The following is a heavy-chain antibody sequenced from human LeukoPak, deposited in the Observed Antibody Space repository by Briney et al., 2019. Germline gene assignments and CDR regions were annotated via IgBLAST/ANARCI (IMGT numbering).Heavy chain of an antibody. Sequence: GGSLRLSCAASGFTFSSYEMNWLRQAPGEGLEWVSYISSSGSTIYYADSVKGRFTISRDNAKNSLYLQMNSLRAEDTAVYYCARDYDILTGPLALFDYWGQGTLVTVSS. D-gene: IGHD3-9*01. CDR2: ISSSGSTI. CDR3: ARDYDILTGPLALFDY. J-gene: IGHJ4*02. CDR1: GFTFSSYE. V-gene: IGHV3-48*03.